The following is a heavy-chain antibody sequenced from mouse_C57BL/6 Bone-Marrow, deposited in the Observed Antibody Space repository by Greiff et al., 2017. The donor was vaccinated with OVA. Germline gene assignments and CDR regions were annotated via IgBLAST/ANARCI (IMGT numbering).Heavy chain of an antibody. V-gene: IGHV1-18*01. CDR1: GYTFTDYN. D-gene: IGHD2-2*01. CDR2: INPNNGGT. Sequence: EVQLQQSGPELVKPGASVKIPCKASGYTFTDYNMDWVKQSHGKSLEWIGDINPNNGGTIYNQKFKGKATLTVDKSSSTAYMELRSLTSEDTAVYYCARFWLPYYAMDYWGQGTSVTVSS. J-gene: IGHJ4*01. CDR3: ARFWLPYYAMDY.